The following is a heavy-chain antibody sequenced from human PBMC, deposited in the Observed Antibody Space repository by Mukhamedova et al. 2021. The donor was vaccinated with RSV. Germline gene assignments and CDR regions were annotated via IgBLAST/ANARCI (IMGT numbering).Heavy chain of an antibody. J-gene: IGHJ3*02. Sequence: RNYYWSWIRQPPGKGLEWIGSIFYDGTTYHNPSLRSRATISLDTPKNQFSLNLHSLTAGDTAVYYCATLGRGYKSGYNDAFDIWG. V-gene: IGHV4-39*01. D-gene: IGHD5-18*01. CDR3: ATLGRGYKSGYNDAFDI. CDR1: RNYY. CDR2: IFYDGTT.